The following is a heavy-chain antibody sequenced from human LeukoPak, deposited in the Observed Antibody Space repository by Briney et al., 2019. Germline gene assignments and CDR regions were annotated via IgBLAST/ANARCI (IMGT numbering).Heavy chain of an antibody. CDR2: IDPSDSYT. D-gene: IGHD3-22*01. J-gene: IGHJ4*02. CDR3: ARSEKSPYYYDSSGYLPDY. CDR1: AYSFTSYW. V-gene: IGHV5-10-1*01. Sequence: GESLKISCKGSAYSFTSYWISWVRQMPGKGLEWMGRIDPSDSYTNYSPSFQGHVTISADKSISTAYLQWSSLKASDTAMYYCARSEKSPYYYDSSGYLPDYWGQGTLVTVSS.